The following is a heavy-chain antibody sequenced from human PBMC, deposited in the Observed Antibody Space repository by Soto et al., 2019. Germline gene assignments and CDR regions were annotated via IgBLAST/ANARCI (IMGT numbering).Heavy chain of an antibody. CDR3: AKVPGP. D-gene: IGHD3-10*01. CDR1: GGSISSGGYS. CDR2: IYHSGST. Sequence: QLQLQESGSGLVKPSQTLSLTCAVSGGSISSGGYSWSWIRQPPGKGLEWIGYIYHSGSTYYNPSLMSRVTQSGERSQNPFSLKLSSVAAADTAVDYCAKVPGPWGQGTLVTVSS. V-gene: IGHV4-30-2*01. J-gene: IGHJ5*02.